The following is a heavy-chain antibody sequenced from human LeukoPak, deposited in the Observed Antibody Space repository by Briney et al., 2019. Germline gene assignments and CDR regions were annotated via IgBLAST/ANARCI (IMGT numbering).Heavy chain of an antibody. D-gene: IGHD4-11*01. CDR1: GGSFSGYY. J-gene: IGHJ5*02. CDR3: ARVKVTTPFDP. Sequence: PSETLSLTCAVYGGSFSGYYWSWIRQPPGKGLEWIGEINHSGSTNYNPSLKSRVTISVDTSKNQFSLKLSSVTAADTAVYYCARVKVTTPFDPWGQGTLVTVSS. V-gene: IGHV4-34*01. CDR2: INHSGST.